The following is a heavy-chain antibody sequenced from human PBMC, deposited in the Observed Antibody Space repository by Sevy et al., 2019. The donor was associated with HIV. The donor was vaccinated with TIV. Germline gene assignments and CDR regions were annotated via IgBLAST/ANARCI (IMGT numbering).Heavy chain of an antibody. V-gene: IGHV4-34*01. D-gene: IGHD1-7*01. Sequence: SETLSLTCAVYGGSFSGYFWTWIRQPPGKGLEWIGEINHSGSSKYNPSLKSRVTISVDTSKNQFSLTLKSVTAADTALYYCARETGTSNRYGLDVWGQRTTVTVSS. J-gene: IGHJ6*02. CDR2: INHSGSS. CDR3: ARETGTSNRYGLDV. CDR1: GGSFSGYF.